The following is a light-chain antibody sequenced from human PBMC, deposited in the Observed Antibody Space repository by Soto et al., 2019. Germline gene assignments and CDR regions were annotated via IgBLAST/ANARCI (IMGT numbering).Light chain of an antibody. V-gene: IGKV1-5*01. Sequence: DVHMPQSVATLSASGEDSVTITCRASQSIGSRLAWYQQRPGETPKILFYEASALPLGFPSRFLVSVSRTKFSSSQRSLQPEDFAVYYCQQYVPWPLTFGAGTKVDIK. CDR3: QQYVPWPLT. CDR2: EAS. CDR1: QSIGSR. J-gene: IGKJ4*02.